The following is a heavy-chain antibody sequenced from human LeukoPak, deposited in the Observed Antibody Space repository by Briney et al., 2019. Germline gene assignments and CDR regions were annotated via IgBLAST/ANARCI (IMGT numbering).Heavy chain of an antibody. D-gene: IGHD4-23*01. CDR1: GNSFTSYW. J-gene: IGHJ4*02. Sequence: GESLKISCKGSGNSFTSYWIGWVRQMPGKGLEWMGIIYPADSDTRYSPSFQGQVTISADKSTSTAYLQWSSLKASDTAMYYCARRVSTVVREDYFDYWGQGTLVTVSS. V-gene: IGHV5-51*01. CDR3: ARRVSTVVREDYFDY. CDR2: IYPADSDT.